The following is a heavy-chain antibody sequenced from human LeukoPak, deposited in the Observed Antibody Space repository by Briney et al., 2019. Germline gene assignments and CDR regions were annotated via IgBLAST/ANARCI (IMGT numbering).Heavy chain of an antibody. V-gene: IGHV1-46*01. J-gene: IGHJ4*02. D-gene: IGHD3-16*01. CDR2: INPSGGST. Sequence: ASVKVSCKASGYTFTNYYMHWVRQAPGQGLEWMGKINPSGGSTSYAQKFQGRVTMTSDTSTRTVYMELSSLRSEDTAVYYCVGDGGRWGQGTLVTVPS. CDR3: VGDGGR. CDR1: GYTFTNYY.